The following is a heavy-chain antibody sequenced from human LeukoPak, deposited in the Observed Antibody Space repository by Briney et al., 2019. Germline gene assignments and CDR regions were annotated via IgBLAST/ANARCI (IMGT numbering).Heavy chain of an antibody. Sequence: SETLSLTCTVSGDSISTSSYYWGWIRQPPGKGLEWIGTISYNGYTYYNPSLKGRVTISVDTSKNQFSLQVSSVTAADTAVYFCARHAIDYLSDASHIWGQGTLVTVSS. CDR1: GDSISTSSYY. V-gene: IGHV4-39*01. D-gene: IGHD2/OR15-2a*01. CDR2: ISYNGYT. J-gene: IGHJ3*02. CDR3: ARHAIDYLSDASHI.